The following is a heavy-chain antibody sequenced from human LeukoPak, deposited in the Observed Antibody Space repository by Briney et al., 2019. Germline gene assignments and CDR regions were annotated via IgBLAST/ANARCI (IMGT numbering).Heavy chain of an antibody. CDR3: ARDPKRGFQADDAFDI. D-gene: IGHD2/OR15-2a*01. CDR2: INPSGGST. CDR1: GYTFTSYY. J-gene: IGHJ3*02. V-gene: IGHV1-46*01. Sequence: ASVKVSCKASGYTFTSYYMHWVRQAPGQGLEWMGIINPSGGSTSYAQKFQGRVTMTRDMSTSTVYMELSSLRSEDTAVYYCARDPKRGFQADDAFDIWGQGTMDTV.